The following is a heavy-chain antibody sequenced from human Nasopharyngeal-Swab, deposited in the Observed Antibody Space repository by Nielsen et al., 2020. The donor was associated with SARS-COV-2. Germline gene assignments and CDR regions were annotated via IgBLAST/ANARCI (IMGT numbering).Heavy chain of an antibody. Sequence: GGSLRLSCAASGFTFSSYWMHWVRQAPGKGLEWVAVISYDGSNKYYADSVKGRFTISRDNSKNTLYLQMNSLRAEDTAVYYCARGEAAADFYYYGMDVWGQGTTVTVSS. J-gene: IGHJ6*02. D-gene: IGHD6-13*01. CDR1: GFTFSSYW. CDR2: ISYDGSNK. V-gene: IGHV3-30-3*01. CDR3: ARGEAAADFYYYGMDV.